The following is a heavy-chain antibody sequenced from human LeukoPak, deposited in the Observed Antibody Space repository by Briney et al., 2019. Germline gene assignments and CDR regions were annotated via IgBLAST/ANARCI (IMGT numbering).Heavy chain of an antibody. CDR3: ARHADRFYYGSGDIWWFDP. CDR2: INHSGST. J-gene: IGHJ5*02. D-gene: IGHD3-10*01. V-gene: IGHV4-34*01. CDR1: GGSFSGYY. Sequence: PSETQSLTCAVYGGSFSGYYWSWIRQPPGKGLEWIGEINHSGSTDYNPSLKSRVTISVDTSKNQFSLKLSSVTAADTAVYYCARHADRFYYGSGDIWWFDPWGQGTLVTVSS.